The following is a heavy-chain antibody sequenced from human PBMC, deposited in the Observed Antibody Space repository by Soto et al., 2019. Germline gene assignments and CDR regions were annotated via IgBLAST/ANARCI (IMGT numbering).Heavy chain of an antibody. CDR1: GFTFSSYA. V-gene: IGHV3-23*01. J-gene: IGHJ5*02. CDR3: AKDQAGWLRSLGSYNWFDP. CDR2: ISGSGGST. Sequence: PGGSLRLSCAASGFTFSSYAMSWVRQAPGKGLEWVSAISGSGGSTYYADSVKGRFTISRDNSKNTLYLQMNSLRAEDTAVYYCAKDQAGWLRSLGSYNWFDPWGQGTLVIVSS. D-gene: IGHD5-12*01.